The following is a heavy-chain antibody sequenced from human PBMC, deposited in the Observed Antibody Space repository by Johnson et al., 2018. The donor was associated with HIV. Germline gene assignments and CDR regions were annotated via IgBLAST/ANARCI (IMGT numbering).Heavy chain of an antibody. CDR1: GFTFDDYG. V-gene: IGHV3-20*04. J-gene: IGHJ3*02. D-gene: IGHD3-10*01. Sequence: VHLVESGGGVVQPGRSLRLSCAASGFTFDDYGMSWVRQCPGKGPEWVSGINWNGESTGYAESVKGRFTIFRDNAKNSTYLEMNSLRVEDTALYYCARNYGSGTYFCNEAFDMWGQGTRVIVSS. CDR3: ARNYGSGTYFCNEAFDM. CDR2: INWNGEST.